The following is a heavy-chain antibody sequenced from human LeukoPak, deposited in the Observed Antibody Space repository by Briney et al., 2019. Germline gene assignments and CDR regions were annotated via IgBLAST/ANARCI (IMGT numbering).Heavy chain of an antibody. D-gene: IGHD4-23*01. V-gene: IGHV3-33*06. J-gene: IGHJ4*02. CDR3: AKDRQLHDYGGNSYYFDY. CDR2: IWYDGSNK. Sequence: GRSLRLSCAASGFTFSSYGMHWVRQAPGKGLEWVAVIWYDGSNKYYADSVKGRFTISRDNSKNTLYLQMNSLRAEDTAVCYCAKDRQLHDYGGNSYYFDYWGQGTLVTVSS. CDR1: GFTFSSYG.